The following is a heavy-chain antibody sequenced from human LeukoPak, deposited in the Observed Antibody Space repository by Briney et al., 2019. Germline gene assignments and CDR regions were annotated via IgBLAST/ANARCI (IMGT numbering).Heavy chain of an antibody. V-gene: IGHV3-23*01. D-gene: IGHD5-24*01. CDR3: AKDEMATIPFDY. CDR1: GFTFSSYA. Sequence: LVGSLRHSCAASGFTFSSYAMSWVRQAPWKGVEWVSAISGSGGSTYYADSVKGRFTISRDNSKNTLYLQMNSLRAEDTAVYYCAKDEMATIPFDYWGQGTLVTVSS. J-gene: IGHJ4*02. CDR2: ISGSGGST.